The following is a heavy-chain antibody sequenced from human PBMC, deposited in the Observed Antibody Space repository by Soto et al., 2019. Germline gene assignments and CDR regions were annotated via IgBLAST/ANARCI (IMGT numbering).Heavy chain of an antibody. CDR3: ARHRKVAGTAY. CDR1: GYSFTSYW. J-gene: IGHJ4*02. CDR2: IYPGDSDT. D-gene: IGHD6-19*01. V-gene: IGHV5-51*01. Sequence: AASLKISCKVSGYSFTSYWIGWLRQMPGKGLEWMGIIYPGDSDTRYSPSFQGQVTISADKSISTAYLQWSSLKASDTAMYYCARHRKVAGTAYWGQATLVLVSS.